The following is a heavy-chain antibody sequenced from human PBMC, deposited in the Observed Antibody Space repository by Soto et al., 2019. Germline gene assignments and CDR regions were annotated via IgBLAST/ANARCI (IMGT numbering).Heavy chain of an antibody. Sequence: SLTYTVSGGSISGGDYYWSWIRQPPGKGLEWIGYIYYRGSTYYNPSLKSRVTISVDTSKNQFSLKLSSVTAADTAVYYCARSAQGTVNTWGVGYYHYGMDVWGQGTTVTVSS. J-gene: IGHJ6*02. CDR3: ARSAQGTVNTWGVGYYHYGMDV. CDR1: GGSISGGDYY. CDR2: IYYRGST. D-gene: IGHD4-17*01. V-gene: IGHV4-30-4*01.